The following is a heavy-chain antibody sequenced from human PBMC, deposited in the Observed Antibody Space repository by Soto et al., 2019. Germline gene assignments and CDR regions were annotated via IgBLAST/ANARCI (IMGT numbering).Heavy chain of an antibody. V-gene: IGHV1-18*01. Sequence: GASVKVSCKASGYTFTGYGIGWVRLAPGQGLEWMGWITPYNGIRDYAQKFQGRVTMTTDKSTSTAFMELSNLRSDDTAVYYCARGLAPSDDWGQGTLVTVSS. CDR3: ARGLAPSDD. CDR2: ITPYNGIR. J-gene: IGHJ4*02. D-gene: IGHD3-3*02. CDR1: GYTFTGYG.